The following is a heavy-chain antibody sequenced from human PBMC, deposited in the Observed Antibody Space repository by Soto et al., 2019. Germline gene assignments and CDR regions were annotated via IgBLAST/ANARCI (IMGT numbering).Heavy chain of an antibody. CDR2: INHSGST. CDR1: GGSFSGYY. D-gene: IGHD3-10*01. V-gene: IGHV4-34*01. Sequence: PSETLSLTCAVYGGSFSGYYWSWIRQPPGKGLEWIGEINHSGSTNYNPSLKSRVTISVDTSKNQFSLKLSSVTAADTAVYYCARSLLLWFGRLFGDPKRGMDVWGQGTTVTVS. J-gene: IGHJ6*02. CDR3: ARSLLLWFGRLFGDPKRGMDV.